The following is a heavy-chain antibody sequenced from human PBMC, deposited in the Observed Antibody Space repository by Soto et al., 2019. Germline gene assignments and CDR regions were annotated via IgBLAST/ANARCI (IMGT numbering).Heavy chain of an antibody. CDR1: GFTFSSYA. J-gene: IGHJ6*03. D-gene: IGHD2-15*01. Sequence: EVQLLESGGGLVQPGGSLRLSCAASGFTFSSYAMSWVRQAPGKGLEWVSAISGSGGSTYYADSVKGRFTISRDNYKNTLYLQMNSRRAEDTAVYYCATTGYCSGGSCYSVYYYYMDVWGKGTTVTVSS. CDR2: ISGSGGST. V-gene: IGHV3-23*01. CDR3: ATTGYCSGGSCYSVYYYYMDV.